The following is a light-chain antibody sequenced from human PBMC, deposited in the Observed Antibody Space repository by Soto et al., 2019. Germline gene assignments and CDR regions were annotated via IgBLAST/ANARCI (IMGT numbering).Light chain of an antibody. J-gene: IGKJ1*01. CDR2: KAS. CDR1: QSIDSW. Sequence: DIPMTQSPSTMSASVGDRATITCRASQSIDSWLAWYQQKPGKAPKFLMYKASNLESGVPLRFSGSGSETEFTLTISSLQPDDFAIYYCQHYKSYPWTFGQGTKVELK. V-gene: IGKV1-5*03. CDR3: QHYKSYPWT.